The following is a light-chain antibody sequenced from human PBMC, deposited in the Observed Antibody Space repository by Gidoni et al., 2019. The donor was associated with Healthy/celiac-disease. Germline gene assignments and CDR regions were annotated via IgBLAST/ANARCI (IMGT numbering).Light chain of an antibody. Sequence: QSALTQPASVSGSPGQSITISCTGTSSDVGGYNYVSWYQQHPGKAPKLMIYEVSNRPSGVSNRFSGSKSGNTASRTISGLQAEDEADYYCSSYTSSSTLEVVFGGGTKLTVL. J-gene: IGLJ2*01. V-gene: IGLV2-14*01. CDR2: EVS. CDR3: SSYTSSSTLEVV. CDR1: SSDVGGYNY.